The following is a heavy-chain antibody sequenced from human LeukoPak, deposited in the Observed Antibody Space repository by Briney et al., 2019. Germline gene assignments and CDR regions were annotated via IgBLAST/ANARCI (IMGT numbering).Heavy chain of an antibody. V-gene: IGHV1-18*01. CDR2: ISTYNGNT. Sequence: ASVKVSCKTSGYTFTNYGISWVRQAPGQGLEWMGWISTYNGNTNYAQKLQGRVTLTTDTSTRTAYMELRSLRSDDTAVYYCATYSYAYGMDVWGQGTTLTVSS. J-gene: IGHJ6*02. D-gene: IGHD5-18*01. CDR1: GYTFTNYG. CDR3: ATYSYAYGMDV.